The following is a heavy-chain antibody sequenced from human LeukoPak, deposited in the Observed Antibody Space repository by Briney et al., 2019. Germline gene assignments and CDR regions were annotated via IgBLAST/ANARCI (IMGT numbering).Heavy chain of an antibody. V-gene: IGHV1-2*02. CDR2: INPNSGGT. J-gene: IGHJ4*02. CDR3: ARSRVDYYDSSGYLVY. CDR1: GYTFTGYY. D-gene: IGHD3-22*01. Sequence: GASVKVSCKASGYTFTGYYMHWVRQAPGQGLEWMGWINPNSGGTNYAQKFQGRVTMTRDTSISTAYMELGRLRSDDTAVYYCARSRVDYYDSSGYLVYWGQGTLVTVSS.